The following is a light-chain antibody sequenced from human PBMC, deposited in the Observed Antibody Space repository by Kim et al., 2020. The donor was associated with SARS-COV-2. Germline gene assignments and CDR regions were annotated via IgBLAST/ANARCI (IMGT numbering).Light chain of an antibody. CDR3: QKYNSAPWT. Sequence: DIQMTHSPSSLSVSVGGRVTITCRASQGITNSLAWYQQKPGKVPQLLIYAASALQSGVPSRFSGSGSGTDFTLTISSLQPEDVATYYCQKYNSAPWTFGQGTKVDIK. CDR2: AAS. V-gene: IGKV1-27*01. J-gene: IGKJ1*01. CDR1: QGITNS.